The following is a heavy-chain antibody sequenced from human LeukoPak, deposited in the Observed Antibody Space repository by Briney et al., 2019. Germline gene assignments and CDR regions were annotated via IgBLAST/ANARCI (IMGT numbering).Heavy chain of an antibody. J-gene: IGHJ2*01. D-gene: IGHD2-2*01. CDR3: TRDIVLPTAYCYFDL. V-gene: IGHV4-4*07. CDR2: IYSSGTT. CDR1: GGFISSYY. Sequence: SETLSLTCTVSGGFISSYYWSWIRQSAGKGLEWIGRIYSSGTTNYSPSLKSRVTMSVDTSKNQFSLKLGSVTAADTAVYFRTRDIVLPTAYCYFDLWGRGTLVTVSS.